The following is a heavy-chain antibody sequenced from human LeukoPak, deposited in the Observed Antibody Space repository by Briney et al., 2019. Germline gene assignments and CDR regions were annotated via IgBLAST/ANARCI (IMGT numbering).Heavy chain of an antibody. J-gene: IGHJ3*02. Sequence: SETLSLTCTVSGDSVRNYYWGWIRQPPGKGLERIVNIFYSGSTYYSPSLKSRVTISLDTSRNQFSLKLTSVTAADTAVYYCAKSNGYGLVDIWGQGTMVTVSS. CDR3: AKSNGYGLVDI. CDR1: GDSVRNYY. CDR2: IFYSGST. V-gene: IGHV4-39*07. D-gene: IGHD3-10*01.